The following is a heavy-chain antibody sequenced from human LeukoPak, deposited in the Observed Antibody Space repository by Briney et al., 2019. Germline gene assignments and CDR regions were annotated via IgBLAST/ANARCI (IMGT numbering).Heavy chain of an antibody. CDR3: AKEGDYYGSGSYRDGFDI. Sequence: GGSLRLSCAASGFTFSSYWMSWVRQAPGKGLEWVANIKQDGSEKYYVDSVKGRFTVSRDNSKNTLYLQMNSLRPEDTAVYYCAKEGDYYGSGSYRDGFDIWGRGTMVTVSS. CDR2: IKQDGSEK. D-gene: IGHD3-10*01. V-gene: IGHV3-7*01. J-gene: IGHJ3*02. CDR1: GFTFSSYW.